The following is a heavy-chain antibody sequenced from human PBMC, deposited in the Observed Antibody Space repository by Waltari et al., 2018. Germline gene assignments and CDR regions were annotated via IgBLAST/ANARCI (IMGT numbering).Heavy chain of an antibody. CDR3: ATGGWGFFLDH. D-gene: IGHD7-27*01. CDR1: GFTFSSYN. CDR2: ISSTSSYT. V-gene: IGHV3-21*02. J-gene: IGHJ4*02. Sequence: EVQLVESGGGLVKPGGSLRLSCEASGFTFSSYNMNWVRQAPGRGLDWVSSISSTSSYTHQADSVKCRFTISRDKAKNSLYLQMNSLRAEDTAMYYCATGGWGFFLDHWGQGALVTVSS.